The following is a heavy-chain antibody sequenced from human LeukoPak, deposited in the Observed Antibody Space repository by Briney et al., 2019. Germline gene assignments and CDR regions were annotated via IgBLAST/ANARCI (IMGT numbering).Heavy chain of an antibody. CDR2: IYSSGST. Sequence: SSETLSLTCTVSGGSFSSSSYYWVWIRQPPGKGLEWMGSIYSSGSTYYNPSLKSRVTISVDTSKNQFSLKMSCVTAADTAVYYCARLLRYGGQGTLVTVSS. V-gene: IGHV4-39*01. J-gene: IGHJ4*02. CDR1: GGSFSSSSYY. CDR3: ARLLRY.